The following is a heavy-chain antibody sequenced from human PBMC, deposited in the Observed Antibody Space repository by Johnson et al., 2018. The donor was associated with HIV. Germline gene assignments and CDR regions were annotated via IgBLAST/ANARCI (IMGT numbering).Heavy chain of an antibody. V-gene: IGHV3-64*07. D-gene: IGHD6-6*01. J-gene: IGHJ3*02. CDR1: GFTFSQYA. CDR3: AKVHIPARWSAAFDI. Sequence: MQLVESGGGLVQPGESLRLSCVASGFTFSQYAMHWVRQAPGKGLEYVSAISTTGVSTYYADSVKGRFTIFRDNSKNTLYLQMSSLRTEDTAVYYCAKVHIPARWSAAFDIWGRGTLVTVSS. CDR2: ISTTGVST.